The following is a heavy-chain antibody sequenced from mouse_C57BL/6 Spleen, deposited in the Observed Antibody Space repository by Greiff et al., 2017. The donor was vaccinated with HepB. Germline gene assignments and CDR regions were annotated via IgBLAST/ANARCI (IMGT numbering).Heavy chain of an antibody. CDR1: GFNIKDDY. CDR2: IDPENGDT. D-gene: IGHD3-2*02. Sequence: EVQLQQSGAELVRPGASVKLSCTASGFNIKDDYMHWVKQRPEQGLEWIGWIDPENGDTEYASKFQGKATITADTSSNTAYLQLSSLTSEDTAVYYCTLQGGAWFAYWGQGTLVTVSA. V-gene: IGHV14-4*01. CDR3: TLQGGAWFAY. J-gene: IGHJ3*01.